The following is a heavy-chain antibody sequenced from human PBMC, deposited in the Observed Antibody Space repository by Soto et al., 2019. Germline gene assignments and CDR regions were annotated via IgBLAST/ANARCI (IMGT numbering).Heavy chain of an antibody. CDR3: AMVDVYVTPSPQDV. V-gene: IGHV1-18*01. CDR2: INAYNGNT. D-gene: IGHD3-16*01. J-gene: IGHJ6*02. Sequence: ASVKVSCKASGYTFSSYFISWVRQAPGQGLEWMGWINAYNGNTNYAQNLQGRVTLTTDTSTSTAYMELTSLRSNDTAIYYCAMVDVYVTPSPQDVWGQGTTVTVSS. CDR1: GYTFSSYF.